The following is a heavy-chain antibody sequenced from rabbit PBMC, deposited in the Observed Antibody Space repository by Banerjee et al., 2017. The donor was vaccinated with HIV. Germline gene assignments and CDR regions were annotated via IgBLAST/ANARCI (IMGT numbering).Heavy chain of an antibody. CDR3: ASGGSGYWYAFNL. CDR1: GFSFSSSYW. Sequence: QQQLEESGGGLVKPEGSLTLTCKASGFSFSSSYWICWVRQAPGKGLEWIACIYAGSGNTYYASWAKGRFTITKTSSTTVTLQMTSLTAADTATYFCASGGSGYWYAFNLWGPGTLVTVS. CDR2: IYAGSGNT. J-gene: IGHJ4*01. V-gene: IGHV1S45*01. D-gene: IGHD1-1*01.